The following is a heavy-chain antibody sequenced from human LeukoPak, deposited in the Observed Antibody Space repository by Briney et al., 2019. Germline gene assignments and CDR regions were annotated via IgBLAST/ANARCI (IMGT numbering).Heavy chain of an antibody. V-gene: IGHV3-23*01. Sequence: GGSLRLSCAASVFTFSSYAMSWVRQAPGKGLEWVSAISGSGGSTYYADSVKGRFTISRDNSKNTLYLQMNSLRAEDTAVYYCAKDRPPYSSGWYRMSDYWGQGTLVTVSS. J-gene: IGHJ4*02. CDR1: VFTFSSYA. CDR3: AKDRPPYSSGWYRMSDY. D-gene: IGHD6-19*01. CDR2: ISGSGGST.